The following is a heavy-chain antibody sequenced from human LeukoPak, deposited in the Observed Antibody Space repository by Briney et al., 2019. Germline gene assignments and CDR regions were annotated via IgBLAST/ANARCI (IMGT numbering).Heavy chain of an antibody. J-gene: IGHJ5*02. CDR2: INHSGNN. CDR3: AITGVMVATPWFDP. Sequence: SETLSLTCAVYGGSFSGYYWSWVRQPPGRGLEWSGEINHSGNNNYHPSRKSRVNISVDTSKNHFSLKMSSVNAADTAVYYCAITGVMVATPWFDPWGQGTLVTVSS. V-gene: IGHV4-34*01. D-gene: IGHD5-12*01. CDR1: GGSFSGYY.